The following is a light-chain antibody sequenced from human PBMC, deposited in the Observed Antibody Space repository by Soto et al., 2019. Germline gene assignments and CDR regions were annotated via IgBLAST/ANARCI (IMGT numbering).Light chain of an antibody. Sequence: DIQMTQSPSSLSASVGDRVTITCRASQSISSYLNWYQQKPGKAPKLLIYAASSLQSGVPSRFSGSGSGTDFTLNISSLQPVDFATYYCQQSYSTPRTFGQGTKLEIK. J-gene: IGKJ2*01. CDR2: AAS. CDR1: QSISSY. V-gene: IGKV1-39*01. CDR3: QQSYSTPRT.